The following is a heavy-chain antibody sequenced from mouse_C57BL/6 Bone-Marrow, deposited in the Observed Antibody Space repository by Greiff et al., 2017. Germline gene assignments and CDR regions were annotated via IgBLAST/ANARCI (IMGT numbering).Heavy chain of an antibody. Sequence: QVQLQQPGAELVRPGSSVKLSCKASGYTFTSYWMQWVKQRPIQGLEWIGNIYPSDSETHYNQKFKDKATVTVDKSSSTAYMQLSSLTSEDSAVYYCARGGYFDYWGQGTTLTVSS. CDR3: ARGGYFDY. V-gene: IGHV1-52*01. J-gene: IGHJ2*01. CDR2: IYPSDSET. CDR1: GYTFTSYW. D-gene: IGHD1-1*02.